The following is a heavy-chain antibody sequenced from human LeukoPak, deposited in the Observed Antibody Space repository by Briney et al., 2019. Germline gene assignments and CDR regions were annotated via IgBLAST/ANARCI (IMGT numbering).Heavy chain of an antibody. CDR3: ASENEWFGDLGAFDY. CDR1: GFTFGNYA. D-gene: IGHD3-10*01. J-gene: IGHJ4*02. Sequence: GGSLRLSCAASGFTFGNYAMHWVRQAPGKGLEWVVFISHDGTNRFYADSVKGRFTISRDNSKNTLYLQMNSLRAEDTAVYYCASENEWFGDLGAFDYWGQGALVTVSS. V-gene: IGHV3-30-3*01. CDR2: ISHDGTNR.